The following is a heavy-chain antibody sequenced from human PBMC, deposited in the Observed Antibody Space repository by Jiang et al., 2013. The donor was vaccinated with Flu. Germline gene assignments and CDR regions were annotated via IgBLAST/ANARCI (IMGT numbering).Heavy chain of an antibody. CDR3: ARPYYYGSSHWHFDL. V-gene: IGHV5-51*01. CDR2: IYPGDSDT. D-gene: IGHD3-22*01. Sequence: GIIYPGDSDTRYSPSFQGQVTISADKSISTAYLQWSSLKASDTAMYYCARPYYYGSSHWHFDLWGRGTLVTVSS. J-gene: IGHJ2*01.